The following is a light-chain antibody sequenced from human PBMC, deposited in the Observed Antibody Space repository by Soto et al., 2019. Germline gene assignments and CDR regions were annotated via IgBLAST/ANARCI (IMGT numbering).Light chain of an antibody. CDR3: QQYNSYSWT. CDR2: QAS. Sequence: DIQMTQSPSTLSASVGGRFAITCRASQSISSWLSWYQQKPGKAPKLLXYQASSLESGVPSRFSGSGSGTEFTLTISSLPPDDFATYYCQQYNSYSWTFGQGTKVDIK. CDR1: QSISSW. J-gene: IGKJ1*01. V-gene: IGKV1-5*03.